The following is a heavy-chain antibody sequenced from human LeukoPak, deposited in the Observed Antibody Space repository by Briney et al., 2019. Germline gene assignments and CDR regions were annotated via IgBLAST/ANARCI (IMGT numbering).Heavy chain of an antibody. CDR1: GGSFSGYY. D-gene: IGHD2-2*01. V-gene: IGHV4-34*01. Sequence: SETLSLTCAVYGGSFSGYYWSWIRQPPGKGLEWIGEINHSGSTNYNPSLKSRATISVDTSKTQFSLKLSSGTAADTAVYYCARAEYCSSSSCSLDLFDPWGQGTLVTVSS. CDR2: INHSGST. J-gene: IGHJ5*02. CDR3: ARAEYCSSSSCSLDLFDP.